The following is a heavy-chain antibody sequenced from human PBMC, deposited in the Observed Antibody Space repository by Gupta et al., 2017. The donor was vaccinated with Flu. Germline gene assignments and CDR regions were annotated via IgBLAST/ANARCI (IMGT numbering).Heavy chain of an antibody. CDR1: GDSMNTHY. CDR3: AREDTTLGV. Sequence: QVQLQESGPGLVKPSETLSLTCSVSGDSMNTHYWSWIRQAPGRGLEWIGYTYYTGNTKYNPSLAGRATISIDRSKKQFSLSLTSVTAADTAVYYCAREDTTLGVWGQGTLVTVSS. J-gene: IGHJ4*02. D-gene: IGHD2/OR15-2a*01. CDR2: TYYTGNT. V-gene: IGHV4-59*11.